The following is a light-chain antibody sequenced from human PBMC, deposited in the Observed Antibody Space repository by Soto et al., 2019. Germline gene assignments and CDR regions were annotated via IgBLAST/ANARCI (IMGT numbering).Light chain of an antibody. CDR1: QSVSSN. CDR3: QQYNNWPRT. Sequence: EIVMTQSPATLSVSPRERATLSCRASQSVSSNLAWYQQKPGQAPRLLIYGASTRATGIPARFSGSGSGTEFSLTISSLQSEDFAVYYCQQYNNWPRTFGQGTKVEIK. V-gene: IGKV3-15*01. J-gene: IGKJ1*01. CDR2: GAS.